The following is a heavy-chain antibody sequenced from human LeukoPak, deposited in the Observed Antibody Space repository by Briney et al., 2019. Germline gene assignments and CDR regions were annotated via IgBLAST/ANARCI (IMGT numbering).Heavy chain of an antibody. Sequence: PGGPLRLSCAASGFTFSSYSMNWVRKAPGKGLEWVSSISSSSSYIYYADSVKGRFTISRDNAKNSLYLQMNSLRAEDTAVYYCARGSRSSLNWFDPWGQGTLVTVSS. V-gene: IGHV3-21*01. CDR2: ISSSSSYI. J-gene: IGHJ5*02. CDR1: GFTFSSYS. D-gene: IGHD6-13*01. CDR3: ARGSRSSLNWFDP.